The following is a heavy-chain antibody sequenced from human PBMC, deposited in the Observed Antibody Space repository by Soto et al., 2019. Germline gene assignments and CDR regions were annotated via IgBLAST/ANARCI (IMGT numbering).Heavy chain of an antibody. V-gene: IGHV3-33*01. CDR1: GFPFSWAG. CDR2: VSGDGRDI. CDR3: ARGLNKAAGGAFDV. J-gene: IGHJ3*01. Sequence: QVHLVQSGGGAVLPGNSLRLSCAGSGFPFSWAGMHWLRQTPGKGLEWVAVVSGDGRDIDYAESVRGRFSISRDNPKSTLYLQMNNLGVENTAIYYCARGLNKAAGGAFDVWGQGTQVIVSS. D-gene: IGHD3-16*01.